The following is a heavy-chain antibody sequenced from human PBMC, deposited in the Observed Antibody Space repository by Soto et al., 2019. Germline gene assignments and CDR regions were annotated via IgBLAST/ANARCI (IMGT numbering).Heavy chain of an antibody. CDR3: ARRGSGHTFDY. D-gene: IGHD3-10*01. CDR1: GASISRTGFH. Sequence: SETLSLTCAVSGASISRTGFHWGWIRQPPGQGLEWIGSIYEAGTTFYNSSLKSRVPISADTSKNHFSLQLSSVAAADTAVYYCARRGSGHTFDYWGQGTLVTVSS. CDR2: IYEAGTT. V-gene: IGHV4-39*02. J-gene: IGHJ4*02.